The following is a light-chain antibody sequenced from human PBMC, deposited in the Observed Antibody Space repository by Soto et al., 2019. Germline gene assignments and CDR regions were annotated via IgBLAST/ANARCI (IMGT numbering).Light chain of an antibody. CDR2: AAS. J-gene: IGKJ1*01. V-gene: IGKV1-27*01. CDR3: QKYDTAPQT. CDR1: QGIIDY. Sequence: DIQMTQSPSSLSASVGDTVTITCRASQGIIDYLAWYQQRPGKVPKLLIYAASTLQTGVPSRFSGSGAGTDCELTISSLQPEDVGSYYFQKYDTAPQTFGQGTRVEIK.